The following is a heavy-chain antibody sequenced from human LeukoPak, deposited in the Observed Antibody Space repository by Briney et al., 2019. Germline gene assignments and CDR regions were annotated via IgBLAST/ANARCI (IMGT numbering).Heavy chain of an antibody. D-gene: IGHD3-10*01. Sequence: GGSLRLSCAASGFTFSSYSMNWVRQAPGKGLEWVSGISGSGTSTCYADSVKGRFTISRDNSKNTLYLQMNSLRAEDTAVYYCAKGPMVRIDFWGQGTLVTVSS. V-gene: IGHV3-23*01. CDR2: ISGSGTST. CDR3: AKGPMVRIDF. J-gene: IGHJ4*02. CDR1: GFTFSSYS.